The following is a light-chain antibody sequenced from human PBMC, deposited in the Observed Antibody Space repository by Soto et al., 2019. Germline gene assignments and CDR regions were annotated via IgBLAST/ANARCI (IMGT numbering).Light chain of an antibody. CDR1: QSVSSNY. V-gene: IGKV3-20*01. J-gene: IGKJ1*01. CDR2: GAS. Sequence: PGERVTLSCRASQSVSSNYLIWYQQKPGQAPRLLIYGASSRATGIPDRFSGSGSGTDFTLTISRLEPEDFAVYYCQQYGSSSWTFGQGTKVDIK. CDR3: QQYGSSSWT.